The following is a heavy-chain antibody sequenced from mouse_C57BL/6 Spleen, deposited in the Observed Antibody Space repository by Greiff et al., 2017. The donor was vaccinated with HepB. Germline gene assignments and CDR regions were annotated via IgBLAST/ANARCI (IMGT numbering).Heavy chain of an antibody. CDR3: ARETTVVATDWYFDV. J-gene: IGHJ1*03. CDR1: GFTFSDYG. D-gene: IGHD1-1*01. V-gene: IGHV5-17*01. CDR2: ISSGSSTI. Sequence: EVQVVESGGGLVKPGGSLKLSCAASGFTFSDYGMHWVRQAPEKGLEWVAYISSGSSTIYYADTVKGRFTISRDNAKNTLFLQMTSLRSEDTAMYYCARETTVVATDWYFDVWGTGTTVTVSS.